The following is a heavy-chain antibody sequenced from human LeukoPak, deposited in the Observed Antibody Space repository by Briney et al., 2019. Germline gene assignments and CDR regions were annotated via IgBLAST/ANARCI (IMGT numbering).Heavy chain of an antibody. CDR3: AREGPIVGATHFVDY. J-gene: IGHJ4*02. CDR1: GYTFTDYY. V-gene: IGHV1-2*02. CDR2: INPNSGGT. Sequence: ASVKVSCKSSGYTFTDYYMHSVRQAPGQGLEWMGWINPNSGGTNYAQKFQGRVTMTRDTSISTAYMELSRLRSDDTAVYYCAREGPIVGATHFVDYWGQGTLVTVSS. D-gene: IGHD1-26*01.